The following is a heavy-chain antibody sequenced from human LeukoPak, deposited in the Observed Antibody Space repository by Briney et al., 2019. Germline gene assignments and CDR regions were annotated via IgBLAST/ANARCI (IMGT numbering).Heavy chain of an antibody. J-gene: IGHJ1*01. Sequence: GGSLRLSCAASGFTFSSYGMHWVRQAPGKGLEWVSAISGSGGSTYYADSVKGRFTISRDNSKNTLYLQMNSLRAEDTAVYYCAKQIAPISYFQHWGQGTLVTVSS. CDR1: GFTFSSYG. D-gene: IGHD2-21*01. V-gene: IGHV3-23*01. CDR2: ISGSGGST. CDR3: AKQIAPISYFQH.